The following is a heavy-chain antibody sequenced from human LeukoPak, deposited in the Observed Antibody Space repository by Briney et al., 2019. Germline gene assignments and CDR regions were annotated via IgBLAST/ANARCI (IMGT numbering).Heavy chain of an antibody. J-gene: IGHJ4*02. D-gene: IGHD6-13*01. CDR3: ARPWRGAAAGPVDY. CDR1: GYSISSGYY. CDR2: IYYSGST. V-gene: IGHV4-38-2*01. Sequence: RSSETLSLTCAVSGYSISSGYYWGWIRQPPGKGLEWIGSIYYSGSTYYNPSLKTRVTISVDTPENQFSLNLRSVTAADTAVYYCARPWRGAAAGPVDYWGQGTLVTVPS.